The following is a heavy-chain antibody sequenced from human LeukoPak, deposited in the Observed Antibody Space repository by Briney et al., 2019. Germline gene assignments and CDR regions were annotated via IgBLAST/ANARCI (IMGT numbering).Heavy chain of an antibody. V-gene: IGHV3-74*01. CDR3: AHLSGYCSSTSCYA. D-gene: IGHD2-2*01. CDR1: GFTFSSYW. Sequence: GGSLRLSCAASGFTFSSYWMHWVRQAPGKGLVWVSRINSDGSSTSYADSVKGRFTISRDNAKNTLYLQMNSLRAEDTAVYYCAHLSGYCSSTSCYAWGQGTLVTASS. J-gene: IGHJ4*02. CDR2: INSDGSST.